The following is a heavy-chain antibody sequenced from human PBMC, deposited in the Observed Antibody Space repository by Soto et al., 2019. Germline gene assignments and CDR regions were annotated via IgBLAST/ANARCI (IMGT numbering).Heavy chain of an antibody. CDR3: AKAGTDSYIVVGEPAAIIVGWFDP. V-gene: IGHV3-23*01. Sequence: GGSLRLSCAASGFTFSSYAMSWVRQAPGKGLEWVSAISGSGGSTYYADSVKGRFTISRDNSKNTLYLQMNSLRAEDTAVYYCAKAGTDSYIVVGEPAAIIVGWFDPWGQGTLVTVSS. J-gene: IGHJ5*02. CDR1: GFTFSSYA. CDR2: ISGSGGST. D-gene: IGHD2-2*02.